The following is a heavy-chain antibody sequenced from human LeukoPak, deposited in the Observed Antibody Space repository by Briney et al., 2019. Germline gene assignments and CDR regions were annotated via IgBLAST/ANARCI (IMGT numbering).Heavy chain of an antibody. Sequence: GRSLRLSCAASGFTFSSYAMHWVRQAPGKGLEWVAVISYDGSNKYYADSVKGRFTISRDNSKNTLYLQMNSLRAEDTAVYYCAKDLRVTNGYYYYYYMDVWGKGTTVTVSS. CDR3: AKDLRVTNGYYYYYYMDV. CDR1: GFTFSSYA. CDR2: ISYDGSNK. D-gene: IGHD2-8*01. V-gene: IGHV3-30*04. J-gene: IGHJ6*03.